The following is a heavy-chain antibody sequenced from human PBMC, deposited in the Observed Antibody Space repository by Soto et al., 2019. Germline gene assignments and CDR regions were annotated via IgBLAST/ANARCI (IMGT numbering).Heavy chain of an antibody. V-gene: IGHV1-69*01. D-gene: IGHD6-13*01. J-gene: IGHJ6*02. Sequence: QVQLVQSGAEVKKPGSSVKVSCKASGGTFSSYAISWVRQAPGQGLEWMGGIIPIFGTANYAQKFQGRVTITADESTSTAYMELSSLRSEDTAVYYCARVLPPNYSSSWYGNYYYGMDVWGQGTTVTVSS. CDR1: GGTFSSYA. CDR2: IIPIFGTA. CDR3: ARVLPPNYSSSWYGNYYYGMDV.